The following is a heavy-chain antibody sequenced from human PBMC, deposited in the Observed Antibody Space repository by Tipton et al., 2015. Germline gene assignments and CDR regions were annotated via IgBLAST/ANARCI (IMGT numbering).Heavy chain of an antibody. CDR3: ASSNYYDTCWY. V-gene: IGHV4-39*01. Sequence: GLVKPSETLSLTCSVSGVSINSRRYYWGWIRQPPGKGLEWIGTIYSSGSTFYNPSLKSRLTISLDTSKNQFNLNLTSVTAADRAVYYCASSNYYDTCWYWGQGTLVTVSS. J-gene: IGHJ4*02. D-gene: IGHD3-22*01. CDR2: IYSSGST. CDR1: GVSINSRRYY.